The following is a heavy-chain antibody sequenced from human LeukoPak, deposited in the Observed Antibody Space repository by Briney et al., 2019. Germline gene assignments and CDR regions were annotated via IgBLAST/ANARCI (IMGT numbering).Heavy chain of an antibody. CDR3: AKDPGPTPNYYYDGMDV. CDR2: ISYDGSNK. Sequence: GGSLRLSCAASGFTSSSYGMHWVRQAPGKGLEWVAVISYDGSNKYYADSVKGRFTISRDNSKNTLYLQMNSLRAEDTAVYYCAKDPGPTPNYYYDGMDVWGQGTTVTVSS. D-gene: IGHD2-15*01. CDR1: GFTSSSYG. J-gene: IGHJ6*02. V-gene: IGHV3-30*18.